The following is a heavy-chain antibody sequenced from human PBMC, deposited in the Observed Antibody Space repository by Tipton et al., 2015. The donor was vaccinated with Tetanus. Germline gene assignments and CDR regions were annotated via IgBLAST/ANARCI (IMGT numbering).Heavy chain of an antibody. CDR2: IIPGFSPA. CDR3: GRDRDLFAGVVVIPAVMGQ. V-gene: IGHV1-69*13. CDR1: AYAFTSYD. D-gene: IGHD3-16*02. Sequence: QLVQSGAEVKMPGASVKVSCKAFAYAFTSYDLNWVRQATGQGLEWLGGIIPGFSPANYAQKFQDRLTITADESTSTVNMELSSLRSDDTAVYYCGRDRDLFAGVVVIPAVMGQWGQGTPVAVSS. J-gene: IGHJ4*02.